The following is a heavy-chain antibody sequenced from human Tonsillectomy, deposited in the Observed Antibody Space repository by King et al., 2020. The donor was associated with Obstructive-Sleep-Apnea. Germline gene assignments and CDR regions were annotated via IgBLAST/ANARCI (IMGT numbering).Heavy chain of an antibody. J-gene: IGHJ4*02. Sequence: QLVQSGAEVKKPGASVKVSCKASGYTFTIYGTSWVRQAPGQGLEWMGWISTYNGDTNYAQKLQGRVTMTTDTSTSTVYMELRSLRSDDTAVYYCARDGAHSPSNFDYWGQGTLVTVSS. CDR3: ARDGAHSPSNFDY. CDR1: GYTFTIYG. CDR2: ISTYNGDT. V-gene: IGHV1-18*04. D-gene: IGHD3-16*01.